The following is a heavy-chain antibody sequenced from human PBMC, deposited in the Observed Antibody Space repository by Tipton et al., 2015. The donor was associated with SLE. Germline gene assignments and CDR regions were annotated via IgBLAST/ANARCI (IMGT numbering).Heavy chain of an antibody. J-gene: IGHJ4*02. Sequence: GLVKPSETLSLTCAVYGGSFSGYYWSWIRQPPGKGLEWIGEINHSGSTNYNPSLKSRVTISVDTSKNQFSLKLSSVTAADTAVYYCARREVTPFDYWGQGTLVTVSS. V-gene: IGHV4-34*01. CDR2: INHSGST. CDR3: ARREVTPFDY. CDR1: GGSFSGYY. D-gene: IGHD2-21*02.